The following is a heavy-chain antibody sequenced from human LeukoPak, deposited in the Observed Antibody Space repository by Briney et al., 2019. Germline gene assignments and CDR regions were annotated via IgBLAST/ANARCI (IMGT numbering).Heavy chain of an antibody. CDR2: ITGSGIST. D-gene: IGHD3-22*01. J-gene: IGHJ5*02. CDR3: AKGDDYYYDNPLFDH. CDR1: GFTFSNYA. Sequence: GGXLRLSCAASGFTFSNYAMSWVGQAPGKGMEGVSGITGSGISTYYADSVRGGFTISRDNSKNTLYGQMKSLREGDRALYYCAKGDDYYYDNPLFDHWGQGTLVTVSS. V-gene: IGHV3-23*01.